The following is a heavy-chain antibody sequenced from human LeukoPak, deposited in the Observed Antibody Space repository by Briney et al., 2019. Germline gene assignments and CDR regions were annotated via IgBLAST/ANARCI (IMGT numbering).Heavy chain of an antibody. V-gene: IGHV1-8*02. D-gene: IGHD3-22*01. Sequence: VASVTVSCKASGYTFTSYDINWVRQATGQGLEWMGWMNPTSGKAGFAQRFQGRVSMTRNISISTAYMGLSSLRSEDTAVYYCARDFFDGHGYTFYYYGMDVWGQGTTVTVSS. CDR1: GYTFTSYD. CDR2: MNPTSGKA. J-gene: IGHJ6*02. CDR3: ARDFFDGHGYTFYYYGMDV.